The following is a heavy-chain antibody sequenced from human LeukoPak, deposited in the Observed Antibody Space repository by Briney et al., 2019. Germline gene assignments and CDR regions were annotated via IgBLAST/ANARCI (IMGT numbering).Heavy chain of an antibody. V-gene: IGHV4-34*01. D-gene: IGHD3-22*01. Sequence: SETLSLTCAVYGGSFSGYYWSWIRQPPGKGLEWIGEINHRGSTNYNPSLKSRVTISVDTSKNQFSLKLSSVTAADTAVYYCARVVYYDSSGYYQSWFDPWGQGTLVTVSS. CDR3: ARVVYYDSSGYYQSWFDP. CDR2: INHRGST. J-gene: IGHJ5*02. CDR1: GGSFSGYY.